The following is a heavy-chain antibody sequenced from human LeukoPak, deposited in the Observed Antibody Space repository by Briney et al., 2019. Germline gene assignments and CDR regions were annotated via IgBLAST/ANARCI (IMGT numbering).Heavy chain of an antibody. CDR3: ARVWSGSDY. D-gene: IGHD3/OR15-3a*01. CDR2: ISYDGSNK. J-gene: IGHJ4*02. CDR1: GFTFSSYA. V-gene: IGHV3-30*04. Sequence: GGSLRLSCAVSGFTFSSYAMHWVRQAPGKGLEWVAVISYDGSNKYYADSVKGRFTISRDNSKNTLYLQMNSLRAEDTAVYYCARVWSGSDYWGQGTLVTVSS.